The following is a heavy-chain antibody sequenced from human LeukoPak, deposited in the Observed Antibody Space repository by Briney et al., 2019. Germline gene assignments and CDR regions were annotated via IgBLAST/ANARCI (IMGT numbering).Heavy chain of an antibody. CDR1: GFTFSSYW. CDR2: IKQDGSEK. V-gene: IGHV3-7*01. J-gene: IGHJ4*02. CDR3: ARGKRQIWTGYPQALFDY. Sequence: PGGSLRLSCAASGFTFSSYWMSWVRQAPGKGLEWVANIKQDGSEKYYVDSVKGRFTISRDNAKNSLYLQMNSLRAEDTAVYYCARGKRQIWTGYPQALFDYWGQGTLVTVSS. D-gene: IGHD3/OR15-3a*01.